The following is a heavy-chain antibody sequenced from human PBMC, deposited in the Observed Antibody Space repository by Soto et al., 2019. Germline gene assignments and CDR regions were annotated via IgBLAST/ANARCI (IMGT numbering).Heavy chain of an antibody. D-gene: IGHD1-26*01. V-gene: IGHV4-39*01. CDR2: IYYSGST. CDR3: ATQEVGGSYVYTFDP. CDR1: GGSISDNDYY. Sequence: LSLTCTVSGGSISDNDYYWGWIRQPPGKGLEWIGSIYYSGSTYYNPSLKSRVTISVDTSKNQFSLKLSSVTAADTAVYYCATQEVGGSYVYTFDPWGQGTLVTVS. J-gene: IGHJ5*02.